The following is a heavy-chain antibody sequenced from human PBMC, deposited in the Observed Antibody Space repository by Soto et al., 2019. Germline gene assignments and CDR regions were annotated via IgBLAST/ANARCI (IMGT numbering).Heavy chain of an antibody. CDR1: GFTFSSYS. Sequence: PGGSLRLSCAASGFTFSSYSMNWVRQAPGKGLEWVSSISSSSSYIYYADSVKGRFTISRDNAKNSLYLQMNSLRAEDTAVYYCARDSDRDGYNGVYWGQGTLVTVSS. D-gene: IGHD5-12*01. CDR2: ISSSSSYI. J-gene: IGHJ4*02. V-gene: IGHV3-21*01. CDR3: ARDSDRDGYNGVY.